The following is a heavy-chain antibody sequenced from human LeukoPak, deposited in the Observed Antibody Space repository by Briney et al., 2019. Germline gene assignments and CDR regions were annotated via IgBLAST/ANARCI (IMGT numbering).Heavy chain of an antibody. D-gene: IGHD6-13*01. CDR3: ARDYRLAAAGRYYFDY. V-gene: IGHV3-66*01. J-gene: IGHJ4*02. CDR2: IYSGGST. CDR1: GFTVSSNY. Sequence: GGSLRLSCAASGFTVSSNYMSWVRQAPGKGLEWVSVIYSGGSTYYADSVKGRFTISRDNSKNTLYLQMNSLRAEDTAVYYCARDYRLAAAGRYYFDYWGQGTLVTVSS.